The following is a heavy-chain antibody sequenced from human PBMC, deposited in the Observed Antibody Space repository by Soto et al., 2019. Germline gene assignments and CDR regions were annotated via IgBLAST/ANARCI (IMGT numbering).Heavy chain of an antibody. CDR3: ARGRGVATLRRIYGMDV. CDR1: GLSFSGYY. Sequence: SETLSLTCAVYGLSFSGYYWSWIRQPPGKGLEWIGEINHSGSTNYNPSLKSRVTISVDTSKNQFSLKLSSVTAADTAVYYCARGRGVATLRRIYGMDVWGQGTTVT. D-gene: IGHD5-12*01. J-gene: IGHJ6*02. CDR2: INHSGST. V-gene: IGHV4-34*01.